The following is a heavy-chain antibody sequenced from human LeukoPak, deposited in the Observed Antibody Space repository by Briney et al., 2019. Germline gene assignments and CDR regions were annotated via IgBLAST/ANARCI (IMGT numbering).Heavy chain of an antibody. J-gene: IGHJ5*02. CDR1: GGSIRGNY. Sequence: SETLTLTCTVSGGSIRGNYWTWIREPPGKGLEWIGYIPDSGSPNYNPSLKGRVTLSLDTSRNQFSLNLASVTAADTAVYYCARVNYRSGSHSSWFDPWGQGTVATASS. V-gene: IGHV4-59*08. CDR3: ARVNYRSGSHSSWFDP. D-gene: IGHD3-10*01. CDR2: IPDSGSP.